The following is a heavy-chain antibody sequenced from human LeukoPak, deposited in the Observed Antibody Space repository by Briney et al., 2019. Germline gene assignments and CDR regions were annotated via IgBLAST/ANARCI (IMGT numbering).Heavy chain of an antibody. CDR1: GGSISSGDYY. CDR2: IYYSGST. CDR3: ARDFCSSTSCPNNWFDP. Sequence: SETLSLTCTVSGGSISSGDYYWSWIRQPPGKGLEWIGYIYYSGSTYYNPSLKSRVTISVDTSKNQFSLKLSSVTAADTAVYYCARDFCSSTSCPNNWFDPWGQGTLVTVSS. V-gene: IGHV4-30-4*01. D-gene: IGHD2-2*01. J-gene: IGHJ5*02.